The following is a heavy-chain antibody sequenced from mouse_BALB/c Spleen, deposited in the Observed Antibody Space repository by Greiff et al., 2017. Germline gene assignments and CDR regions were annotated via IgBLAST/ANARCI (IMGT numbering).Heavy chain of an antibody. J-gene: IGHJ1*01. D-gene: IGHD2-4*01. Sequence: EVQLVESGGGLVKPGGSLKLSCAASGFTFSSYTMSWVRQTPEKRLEWVATISSGGSYTYYPDSVKGRFTISRDNAKNTLYLQMSSLKSEDTAMYYCTRDRDDYDWYFDVWGAGTTVTVSS. CDR1: GFTFSSYT. V-gene: IGHV5-6-4*01. CDR3: TRDRDDYDWYFDV. CDR2: ISSGGSYT.